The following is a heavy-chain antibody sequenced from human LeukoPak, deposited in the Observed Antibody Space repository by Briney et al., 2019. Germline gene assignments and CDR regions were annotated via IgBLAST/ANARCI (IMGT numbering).Heavy chain of an antibody. CDR3: ARGVILAPFDY. CDR1: GGSISSYY. D-gene: IGHD3-16*02. CDR2: IYYSGST. Sequence: PSETLSLTCTVSGGSISSYYRSWIRQPPGKGLEWIGYIYYSGSTNYNPSLKSRVTISVDTSKNQFSLKLSSVTAADTAVYYCARGVILAPFDYWGQGTLVTVSS. J-gene: IGHJ4*02. V-gene: IGHV4-59*01.